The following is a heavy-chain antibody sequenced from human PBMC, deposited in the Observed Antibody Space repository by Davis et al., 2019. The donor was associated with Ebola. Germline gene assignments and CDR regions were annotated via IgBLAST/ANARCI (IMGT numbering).Heavy chain of an antibody. J-gene: IGHJ6*02. D-gene: IGHD3-22*01. CDR3: ARGDDSSGYLYYYGMDV. V-gene: IGHV3-11*06. Sequence: DSVKGRFTISRDNAKNSLYLQMNSLRAEDTAVYYCARGDDSSGYLYYYGMDVWGQGTTVTVSS.